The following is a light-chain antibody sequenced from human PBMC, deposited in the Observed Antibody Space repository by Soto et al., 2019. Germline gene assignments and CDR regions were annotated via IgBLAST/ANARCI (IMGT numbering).Light chain of an antibody. V-gene: IGKV4-1*01. Sequence: DIVMTQSPDSLAESLGERATINCKSSQNILYSPNNKNYLAWYQQKPGQPPKLLTYWASTRQSGVPDRFSGSGSETDFTLTIISVQSEDVAVYYCLQYYNSYTFGQGTKLEI. CDR2: WAS. CDR3: LQYYNSYT. CDR1: QNILYSPNNKNY. J-gene: IGKJ2*01.